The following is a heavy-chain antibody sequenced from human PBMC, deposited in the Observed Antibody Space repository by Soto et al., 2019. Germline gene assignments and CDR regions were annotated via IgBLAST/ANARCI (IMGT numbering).Heavy chain of an antibody. V-gene: IGHV4-34*01. D-gene: IGHD2-8*02. J-gene: IGHJ4*02. CDR3: ARDKITGLFDY. CDR2: INHSGST. CDR1: GGTFRDYY. Sequence: TSEPQSLTYAVYGGTFRDYYWTWIRQPPGTGLEWIGEINHSGSTNYNPSLKSRVTISVDTSTNQFSLKLTSVTAADTAVYYCARDKITGLFDYWGQGTLVTVSS.